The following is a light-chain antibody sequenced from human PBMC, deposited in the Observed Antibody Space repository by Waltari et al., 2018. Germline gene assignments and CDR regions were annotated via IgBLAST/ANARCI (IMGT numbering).Light chain of an antibody. CDR1: QSLLHSNGYNY. CDR3: MQALQTPLT. CDR2: LGS. J-gene: IGKJ4*01. V-gene: IGKV2-28*01. Sequence: DIVMTQSPLSLPVTPGEPASISCRSSQSLLHSNGYNYLDWYLQKSGQSPPLLIYLGSNRTSGVPDRFSGSGSGTDFTLKISRVEAEDVGVYYCMQALQTPLTFGGGTKVEIK.